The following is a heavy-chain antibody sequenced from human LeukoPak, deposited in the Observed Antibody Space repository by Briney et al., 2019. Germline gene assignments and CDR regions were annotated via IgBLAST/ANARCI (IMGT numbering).Heavy chain of an antibody. Sequence: HPGGSLRLSCAASGFTVRSNYMSWVRQAPGKGLEWVSVISSGGSTYCADSVKGRFTISRDSSKNTLYLQMKSLRAEGTALYYCSRDRMGTKSFDYWGQGTLVTVSS. V-gene: IGHV3-66*01. CDR1: GFTVRSNY. D-gene: IGHD5-24*01. CDR3: SRDRMGTKSFDY. CDR2: ISSGGST. J-gene: IGHJ4*02.